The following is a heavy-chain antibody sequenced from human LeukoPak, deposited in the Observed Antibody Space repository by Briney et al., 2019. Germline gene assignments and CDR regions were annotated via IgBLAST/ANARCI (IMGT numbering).Heavy chain of an antibody. J-gene: IGHJ4*02. D-gene: IGHD3-22*01. V-gene: IGHV3-11*01. CDR1: GFTFSDYY. Sequence: GGSLSLSCAASGFTFSDYYMSWIRQAPGKGLEWVSYISSSGSTIYYADSVKGRFTISRDNAKNSLYLQMNSLRAENTAVYYCARDDSSGYYPHWGQGTLVTVSS. CDR2: ISSSGSTI. CDR3: ARDDSSGYYPH.